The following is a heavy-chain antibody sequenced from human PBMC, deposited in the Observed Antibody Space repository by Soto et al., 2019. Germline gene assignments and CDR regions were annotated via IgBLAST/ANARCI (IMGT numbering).Heavy chain of an antibody. CDR2: ISAYNGNT. J-gene: IGHJ5*02. D-gene: IGHD3-3*01. Sequence: ASVKVSCKASGYTFTSYCISWVRQAPGQGLEWMGWISAYNGNTNYAQKLQGRVTMTTDTSTSTAYMELRSLRSDDTAVYYCARDNSTNTGGITIFLFDPWGQGTLVTVSS. V-gene: IGHV1-18*01. CDR3: ARDNSTNTGGITIFLFDP. CDR1: GYTFTSYC.